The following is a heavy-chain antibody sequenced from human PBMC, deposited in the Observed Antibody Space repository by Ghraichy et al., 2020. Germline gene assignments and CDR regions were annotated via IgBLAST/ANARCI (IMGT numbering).Heavy chain of an antibody. D-gene: IGHD1-26*01. J-gene: IGHJ4*02. CDR2: TYYRSKWYY. Sequence: SQTLSLTCAISGDSVSSSSSAWNWIRQSPSRGLELLGRTYYRSKWYYHYAVSVKSRVTINPDTSKNQFSLQLNSVTPEDTAMYYCARIAGIGVDYWGQGTLVTVSS. CDR1: GDSVSSSSSA. CDR3: ARIAGIGVDY. V-gene: IGHV6-1*01.